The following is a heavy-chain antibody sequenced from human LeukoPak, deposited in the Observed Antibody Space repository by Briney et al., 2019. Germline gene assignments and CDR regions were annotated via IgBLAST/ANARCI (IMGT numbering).Heavy chain of an antibody. Sequence: SVKVSCKASGGTFSSYAISWVRQAPGQGLEWMGGIIPIFGTANYAQKFQGRVTITTDESTSTAYMELSSPRSEDTAVYYCATRRGWSNDYYYYYMDVWGKGTTVTVSS. CDR2: IIPIFGTA. D-gene: IGHD2-15*01. CDR3: ATRRGWSNDYYYYYMDV. V-gene: IGHV1-69*05. CDR1: GGTFSSYA. J-gene: IGHJ6*03.